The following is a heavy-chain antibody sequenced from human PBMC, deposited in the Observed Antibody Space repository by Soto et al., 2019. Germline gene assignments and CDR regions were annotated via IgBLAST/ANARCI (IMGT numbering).Heavy chain of an antibody. V-gene: IGHV1-69*06. CDR1: GGTFSSYA. J-gene: IGHJ3*02. CDR2: IIPIFGTA. D-gene: IGHD3-22*01. Sequence: ASVKVSCKASGGTFSSYAISWVRQAPGQGLEWMGGIIPIFGTANYAQKFQGRVTITADKSTSTAYMELSSLRSEDTAVYYCARVRSCDSKSCLNIWHKGTMVTVSS. CDR3: ARVRSCDSKSCLNI.